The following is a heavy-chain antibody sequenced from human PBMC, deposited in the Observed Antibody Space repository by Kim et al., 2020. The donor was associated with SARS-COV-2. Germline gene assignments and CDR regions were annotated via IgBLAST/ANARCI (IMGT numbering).Heavy chain of an antibody. CDR3: ARGVGSSWFEN. V-gene: IGHV1-2*02. J-gene: IGHJ4*02. CDR1: GYTFNVFY. D-gene: IGHD6-13*01. CDR2: INPDSGDT. Sequence: ASVKVSCKASGYTFNVFYIHWVRQAPVQGLEWMAWINPDSGDTENAQKFHGRVTMTRDTSIGTAYMELNRLTSDDTAVYFCARGVGSSWFENWGQGTLLIVSS.